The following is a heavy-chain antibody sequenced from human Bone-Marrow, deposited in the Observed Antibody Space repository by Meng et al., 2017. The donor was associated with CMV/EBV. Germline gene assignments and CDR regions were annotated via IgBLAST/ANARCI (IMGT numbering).Heavy chain of an antibody. V-gene: IGHV3-21*01. J-gene: IGHJ4*01. D-gene: IGHD1-7*01. CDR3: ARDDDGDGNYQGYYDY. Sequence: GGSLRLSCAASGFTFSSYSMNWVRQAPGKGLEWVSSISSSSSYIYYADSVKGRFTISRDNAKNSLYLQMNSLRAEDTAVYYCARDDDGDGNYQGYYDYWGHGTLVTVSS. CDR2: ISSSSSYI. CDR1: GFTFSSYS.